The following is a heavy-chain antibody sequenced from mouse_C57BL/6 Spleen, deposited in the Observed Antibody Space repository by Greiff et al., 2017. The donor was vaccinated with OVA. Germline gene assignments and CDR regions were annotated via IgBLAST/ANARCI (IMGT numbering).Heavy chain of an antibody. CDR1: GYTFTDYN. D-gene: IGHD4-1*01. J-gene: IGHJ4*01. CDR2: INPNNGGT. Sequence: VQLQQSGPELVKPGASVKIPCKASGYTFTDYNLDWVKQSHGTSLEWIGDINPNNGGTIYNQKFKGKATLTVDKSSSTAYMELRSLTSEDTAVYYCARRITGLRAMDYWGQGTSGTVSS. CDR3: ARRITGLRAMDY. V-gene: IGHV1-18*01.